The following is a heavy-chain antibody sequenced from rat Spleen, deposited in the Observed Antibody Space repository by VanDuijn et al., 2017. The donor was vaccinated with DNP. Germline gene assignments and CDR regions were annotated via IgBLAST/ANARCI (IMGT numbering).Heavy chain of an antibody. CDR3: TRGGTYYFDY. V-gene: IGHV5-27*01. D-gene: IGHD4-3*01. Sequence: EVQLVESGGGLVQPGRSLKLSCVASGFSFRDYDMAWVRQAPSKGLEWVACMSPTTRSSYYRDSVRGRFTVSRDDSTSTLYLQMDSLRSEDTATYYCTRGGTYYFDYWDQGVLVTVSS. CDR1: GFSFRDYD. CDR2: MSPTTRSS. J-gene: IGHJ2*01.